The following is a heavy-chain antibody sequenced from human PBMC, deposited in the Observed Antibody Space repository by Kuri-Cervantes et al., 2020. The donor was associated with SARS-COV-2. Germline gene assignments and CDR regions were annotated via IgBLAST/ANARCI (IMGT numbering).Heavy chain of an antibody. CDR3: ARGGFLEWFLDY. CDR1: GFTFSSYS. CDR2: ISSSSSYI. Sequence: GGSLRLSCAASGFTFSSYSMNWVRQAPGKGLEWVSSISSSSSYIYYADSVKGRFTISRDNAKNSLYLKMNTLRAEDTSVYYCARGGFLEWFLDYWGQGTLVTVSS. J-gene: IGHJ4*02. D-gene: IGHD3-3*01. V-gene: IGHV3-21*01.